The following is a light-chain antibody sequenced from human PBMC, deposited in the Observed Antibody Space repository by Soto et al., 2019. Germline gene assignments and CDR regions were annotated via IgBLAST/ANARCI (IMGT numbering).Light chain of an antibody. CDR2: DDS. J-gene: IGKJ4*02. Sequence: AIQLTQSPASLSSSVGDRVTLSCRASQGVSSALAWCQQKPGKAPKLLIYDDSSMKSRGPSKCSSSRSETEFTLTISSIQPEDDATYYCCQFNSYSPLTFGGGTKVEIK. CDR3: CQFNSYSPLT. CDR1: QGVSSA. V-gene: IGKV1-13*02.